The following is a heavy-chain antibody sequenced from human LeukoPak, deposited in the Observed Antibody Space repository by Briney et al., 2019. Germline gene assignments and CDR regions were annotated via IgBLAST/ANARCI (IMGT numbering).Heavy chain of an antibody. D-gene: IGHD5-18*01. CDR1: GGSFSGYY. CDR3: ARSRRFGYSSTWYYFDY. Sequence: PSETLSLTCAVYGGSFSGYYWSWIRQPPGKGLEWIGEINHSGSTNYNPSLKSRVTISVDTSKNQFPLKLSSVTAADTAVYYCARSRRFGYSSTWYYFDYWGQGTLVTVSS. V-gene: IGHV4-34*01. J-gene: IGHJ4*02. CDR2: INHSGST.